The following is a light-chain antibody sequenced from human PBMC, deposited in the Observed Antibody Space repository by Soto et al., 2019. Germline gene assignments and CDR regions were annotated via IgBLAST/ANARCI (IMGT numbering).Light chain of an antibody. Sequence: DIQMTQSPSTLSASIGYRFTITCRASRNIGTWLAWYQQKPGKAPKLLIFDASTLESGVPSRFSGSGSGTDFTLTISSLQPDDFATYYCQQYSDSSGAFGKGTKVDI. CDR1: RNIGTW. CDR2: DAS. J-gene: IGKJ1*01. V-gene: IGKV1-5*01. CDR3: QQYSDSSGA.